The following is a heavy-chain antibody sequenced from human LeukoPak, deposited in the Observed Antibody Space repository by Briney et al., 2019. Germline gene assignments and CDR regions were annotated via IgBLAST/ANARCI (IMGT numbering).Heavy chain of an antibody. Sequence: GGSLRLSCAASGFTFNNYWMVWVRQAPGKGLVWVSRINSDGSSPRYADSAKGRFTISRDNAKNTLYLQMNSLRADDTAVYYCARGVPGPEYWGQGTLVTVSS. J-gene: IGHJ4*02. D-gene: IGHD3-10*02. V-gene: IGHV3-74*01. CDR2: INSDGSSP. CDR3: ARGVPGPEY. CDR1: GFTFNNYW.